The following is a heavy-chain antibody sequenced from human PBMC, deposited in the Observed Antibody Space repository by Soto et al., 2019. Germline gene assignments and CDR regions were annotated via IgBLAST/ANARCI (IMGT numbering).Heavy chain of an antibody. Sequence: SETLSLTCAGSGYSISRGYYWGWLRQPPGKGLEWIGSIYHGGSTYYNPSLNSRVTLSIDMTNNQFSLKLNSVTAADTAVYYCARLSSVITLVRGNWFDPWCPAPLVPVS. CDR3: ARLSSVITLVRGNWFDP. V-gene: IGHV4-38-2*01. CDR2: IYHGGST. CDR1: GYSISRGYY. D-gene: IGHD3-10*01. J-gene: IGHJ5*02.